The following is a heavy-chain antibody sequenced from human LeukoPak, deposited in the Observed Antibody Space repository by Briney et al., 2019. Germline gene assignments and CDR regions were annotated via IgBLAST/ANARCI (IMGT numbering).Heavy chain of an antibody. Sequence: GESLKIFCKGSGYIFTNYWITWVRQMPGKGLEWMGIIYPGDSQTRYSPSFQGQVTISADKSIRTAYLQWSSLKASDTAMYYCARHDIGGDKSSWYISWGQGTLVTVSS. CDR1: GYIFTNYW. V-gene: IGHV5-51*01. D-gene: IGHD6-13*01. J-gene: IGHJ1*01. CDR2: IYPGDSQT. CDR3: ARHDIGGDKSSWYIS.